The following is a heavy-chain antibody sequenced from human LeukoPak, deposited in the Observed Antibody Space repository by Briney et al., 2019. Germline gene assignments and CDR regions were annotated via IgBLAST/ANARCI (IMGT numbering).Heavy chain of an antibody. V-gene: IGHV3-30*02. Sequence: GGSLRLSCAASGFTFTRYAMHWVRQAPSKGLEWVAFIWYDGSNKYYADSVKGRFTVSRDNSKNTLYLQMNSLRAEDTAVYYCAKDERGYYARSGFFGAIDYWGQGSLVSVSS. CDR2: IWYDGSNK. CDR3: AKDERGYYARSGFFGAIDY. J-gene: IGHJ4*02. D-gene: IGHD3-22*01. CDR1: GFTFTRYA.